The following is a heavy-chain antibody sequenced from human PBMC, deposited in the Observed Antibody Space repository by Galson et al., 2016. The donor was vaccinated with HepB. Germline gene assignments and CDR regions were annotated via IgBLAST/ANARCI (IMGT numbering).Heavy chain of an antibody. CDR3: ARVGLLVGASTLL. CDR2: LNPSTGVS. D-gene: IGHD1-26*01. V-gene: IGHV1-2*02. J-gene: IGHJ4*02. CDR1: GYTFTGYS. Sequence: SVKVSCKASGYTFTGYSLHWLRQAPGQGLQWMGWLNPSTGVSNLAPKFQGRVTMTRDTSISTAYMEVGSLTSDDTAVYFCARVGLLVGASTLLGGQGTLVTVSS.